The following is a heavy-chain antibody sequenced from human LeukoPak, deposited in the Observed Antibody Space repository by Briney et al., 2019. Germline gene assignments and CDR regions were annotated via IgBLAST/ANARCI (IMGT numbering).Heavy chain of an antibody. CDR2: IYTSGST. CDR1: GGSISSYY. D-gene: IGHD2-21*02. V-gene: IGHV4-4*07. J-gene: IGHJ6*02. Sequence: PSETLSLTCTVSGGSISSYYWSWIRQPAGKGLEWIGRIYTSGSTNYNPSLKSRVTMSVDTSKNQFSLKLSSVTAADTAVYYCARDLAVYCGGDCYYAPLYYYYYYGMDVWGQGTTVTVSS. CDR3: ARDLAVYCGGDCYYAPLYYYYYYGMDV.